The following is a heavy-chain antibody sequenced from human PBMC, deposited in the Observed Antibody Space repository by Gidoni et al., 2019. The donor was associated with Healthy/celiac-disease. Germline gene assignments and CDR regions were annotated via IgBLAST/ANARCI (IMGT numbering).Heavy chain of an antibody. D-gene: IGHD5-12*01. CDR3: AKGQLEWLRLEANAFDI. V-gene: IGHV3-9*01. CDR1: GFTFDDYA. Sequence: EVQLVESGGGLVQPGRSLRLSCAASGFTFDDYAMHWVRQAPGKGLEWVSGISWNSGSIGYADSVKGRFTISRDNAKNSLYLQMNSLRAEDTALYYCAKGQLEWLRLEANAFDIWGQGTMVTVSS. J-gene: IGHJ3*02. CDR2: ISWNSGSI.